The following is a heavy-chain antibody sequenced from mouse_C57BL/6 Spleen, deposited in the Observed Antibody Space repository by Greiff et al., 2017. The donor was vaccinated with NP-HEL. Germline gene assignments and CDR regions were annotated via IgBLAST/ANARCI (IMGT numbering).Heavy chain of an antibody. CDR3: APDYYGSYGYFDY. D-gene: IGHD1-1*01. CDR1: GFNIKDYY. CDR2: IAPEDGET. V-gene: IGHV14-2*01. J-gene: IGHJ2*01. Sequence: VQLKESGAELVKPGASVKLSCTASGFNIKDYYMHWVKQRPEQGLEWIGRIAPEDGETKYAPKCQGKATITADTSSNTAYLQLSSLTSEDTAVYYCAPDYYGSYGYFDYWGQGTTLTVSS.